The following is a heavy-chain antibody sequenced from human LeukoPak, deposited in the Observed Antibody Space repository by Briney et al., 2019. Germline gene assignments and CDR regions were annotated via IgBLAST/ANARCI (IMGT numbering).Heavy chain of an antibody. CDR1: GYTFTDCY. CDR3: ARSMSGGLGFFQS. J-gene: IGHJ1*01. V-gene: IGHV1-2*02. D-gene: IGHD2-15*01. CDR2: INPNSGGT. Sequence: ASVKVSCKASGYTFTDCYMHWVRQAPGQGLEWMRWINPNSGGTNYAQNFQGRATMTRDTSIRTAYMELSSLKSDDTAVYYCARSMSGGLGFFQSWGQGTLVAVSS.